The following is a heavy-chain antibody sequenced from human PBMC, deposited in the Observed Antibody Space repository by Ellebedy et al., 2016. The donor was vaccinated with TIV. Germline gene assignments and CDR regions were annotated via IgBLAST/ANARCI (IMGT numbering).Heavy chain of an antibody. CDR3: AKENYGMDV. V-gene: IGHV4-59*01. Sequence: MPGGSLRLSCTVAGGSISSYYWTRIRQPPGKGLEWVGYIYYSGDTNYSPSLASRATISLDTSKNQFSLDLSSVTAADTATYYCAKENYGMDVWGQGTTVTVS. CDR2: IYYSGDT. CDR1: GGSISSYY. J-gene: IGHJ6*02.